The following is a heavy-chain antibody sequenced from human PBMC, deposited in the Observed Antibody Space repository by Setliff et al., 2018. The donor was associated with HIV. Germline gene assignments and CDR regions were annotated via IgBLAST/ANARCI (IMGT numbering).Heavy chain of an antibody. Sequence: SETLSLTCIVSGASISSQYWSWIRQPAGEGPEYIGRVHSTGTTIYNPSLKSRVTMSVDASKNQLSLKLRSVTAADTAVYYCVRDDYGYNGKGFDYWGPGTLVTVSS. CDR2: VHSTGTT. V-gene: IGHV4-4*07. CDR3: VRDDYGYNGKGFDY. D-gene: IGHD4-17*01. CDR1: GASISSQY. J-gene: IGHJ4*02.